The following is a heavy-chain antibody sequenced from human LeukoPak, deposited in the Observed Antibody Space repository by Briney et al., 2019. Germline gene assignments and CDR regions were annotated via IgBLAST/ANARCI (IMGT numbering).Heavy chain of an antibody. Sequence: GGSLRLSCAASGFTFSNHAIHWVRQAPGKGLEWVSVISGTGGSTHYADSVKGRFTMSRDNSKNTVSLQMNSLRAADTAIYYCAKTGAVAAHWFDLWGHGSLVTVSS. J-gene: IGHJ5*02. D-gene: IGHD6-19*01. CDR1: GFTFSNHA. V-gene: IGHV3-23*01. CDR3: AKTGAVAAHWFDL. CDR2: ISGTGGST.